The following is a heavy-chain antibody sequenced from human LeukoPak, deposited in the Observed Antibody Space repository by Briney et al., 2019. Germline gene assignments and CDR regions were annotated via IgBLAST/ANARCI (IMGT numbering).Heavy chain of an antibody. V-gene: IGHV3-23*01. CDR1: GLSLITSW. Sequence: PGGSPRLSCAASGLSLITSWMTWVRQAPGKGLEWVSAISGSGGSTYYADSVKGRFTISRDNSKNTLYLQMNSLRAEDTAVYYCAKVFPHQTSFDYWGQGTLVTVSS. D-gene: IGHD1-1*01. CDR3: AKVFPHQTSFDY. CDR2: ISGSGGST. J-gene: IGHJ4*02.